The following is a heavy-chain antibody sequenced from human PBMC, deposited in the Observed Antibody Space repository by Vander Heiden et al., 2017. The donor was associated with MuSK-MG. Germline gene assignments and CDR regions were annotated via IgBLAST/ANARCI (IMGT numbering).Heavy chain of an antibody. CDR1: GFPFEEYA. CDR3: AKHRLSTAGLGSTGFDY. D-gene: IGHD2-2*01. Sequence: EVQLVESGGGLVQPGRSLRLSCAASGFPFEEYAMHWVRQRPGKGLEWVSGINWNSENTVYVDSGEGRFTISRDNAKNSLYLQMTNLRPEDTAFYYGAKHRLSTAGLGSTGFDYWGQGVLVTVS. CDR2: INWNSENT. V-gene: IGHV3-9*01. J-gene: IGHJ4*02.